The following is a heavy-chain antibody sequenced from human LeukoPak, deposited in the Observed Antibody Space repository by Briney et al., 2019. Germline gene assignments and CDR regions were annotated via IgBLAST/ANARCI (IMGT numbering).Heavy chain of an antibody. D-gene: IGHD5-24*01. CDR3: ARRGRDGYNSRVWFDP. Sequence: SETLSLTCAVYGGSFSGYYWSWIRQPPGKGLEWIGEINHSGSTNYNPSLKSRVTISVDTSKNQFSLKLSSVTAADTAVYYCARRGRDGYNSRVWFDPWGQGTLVTVSS. V-gene: IGHV4-34*01. J-gene: IGHJ5*02. CDR2: INHSGST. CDR1: GGSFSGYY.